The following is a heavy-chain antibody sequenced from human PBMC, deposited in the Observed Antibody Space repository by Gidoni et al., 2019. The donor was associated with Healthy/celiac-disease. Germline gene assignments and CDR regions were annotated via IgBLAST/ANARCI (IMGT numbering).Heavy chain of an antibody. CDR1: GFTFSSYS. Sequence: EVQLVESGGGLVKPGGSLRLSCAASGFTFSSYSMNWVRPAPGKGLEWVSSISSSSSYIYYADSVKGRFTISRDNAKNSLYLQMNSLRAEDTAVYYCASRFSGSYPPEDYWGQGTLVTVSS. CDR2: ISSSSSYI. CDR3: ASRFSGSYPPEDY. D-gene: IGHD1-26*01. J-gene: IGHJ4*02. V-gene: IGHV3-21*01.